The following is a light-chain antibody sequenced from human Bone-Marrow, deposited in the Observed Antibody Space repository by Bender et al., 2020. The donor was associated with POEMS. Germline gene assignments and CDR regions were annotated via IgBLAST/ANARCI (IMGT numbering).Light chain of an antibody. J-gene: IGLJ1*01. CDR3: QAWVSPGVYV. CDR1: SLRTYY. V-gene: IGLV3-19*01. CDR2: AKN. Sequence: SSELTQDPAVSVALGQTVRITCQGDSLRTYYVSWYQQKPGQAPVLVMYAKNNRPSGIPDRFSGSSSRNTASLTITGAQAEDEADYYCQAWVSPGVYVFGAGTRVTVL.